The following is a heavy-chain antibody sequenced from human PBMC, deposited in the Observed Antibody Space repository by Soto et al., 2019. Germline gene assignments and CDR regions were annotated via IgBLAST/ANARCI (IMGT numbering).Heavy chain of an antibody. V-gene: IGHV3-74*01. Sequence: EVQLVESGGAIVQPEVSQTLSCAASGFTLRGRSMHWVRQAPGKGLVWVSGIDNTGTDSTYADSVKGRFTSSRDNAKNMLFLQMNSLRVVDTAVYYCARGWFGPDVWGKGTTVTVYS. J-gene: IGHJ6*04. CDR3: ARGWFGPDV. CDR2: IDNTGTDS. CDR1: GFTLRGRS. D-gene: IGHD3-10*01.